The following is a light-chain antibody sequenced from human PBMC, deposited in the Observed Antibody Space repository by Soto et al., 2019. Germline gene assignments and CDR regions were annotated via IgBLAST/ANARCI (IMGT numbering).Light chain of an antibody. CDR2: DAS. V-gene: IGKV3-20*01. CDR1: QSVSSN. J-gene: IGKJ5*01. CDR3: QQYGTSEII. Sequence: EIVMTQSPVTLSVSLGERATLSCRASQSVSSNLAWYQQKPGQAPRLLIYDASGRATGIPDRFSGSGSGTDFTLTISRLETEDFAVFYCQQYGTSEIIFGQGTRLEIK.